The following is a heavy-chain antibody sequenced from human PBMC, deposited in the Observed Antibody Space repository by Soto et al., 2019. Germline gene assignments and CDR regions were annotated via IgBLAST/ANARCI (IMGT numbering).Heavy chain of an antibody. CDR3: ARARSSGWFWEFDY. CDR2: IWYDGSNK. V-gene: IGHV3-33*01. D-gene: IGHD6-19*01. CDR1: GFTFSSYG. J-gene: IGHJ4*02. Sequence: GGSLRLSCAASGFTFSSYGMHWVRQAPGKGLEWVAVIWYDGSNKYYADSVKGRFTISRDNSKNTLYLQMNSLRAEDTAVYYCARARSSGWFWEFDYWGQGTLVTVSS.